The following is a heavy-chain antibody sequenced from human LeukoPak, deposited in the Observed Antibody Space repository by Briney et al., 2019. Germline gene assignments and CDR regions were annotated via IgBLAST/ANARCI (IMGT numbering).Heavy chain of an antibody. D-gene: IGHD6-19*01. Sequence: GGSLRLSCAASGFTFSSYSMNWVRQAPGKGLEWVSSISSSSSYIYYADSVKGRFTISRDNAKNSLYLQMSSLRAEDTAVYYCAKETTVAGFYPYFDYWGQGTLVTVSS. CDR1: GFTFSSYS. CDR2: ISSSSSYI. J-gene: IGHJ4*02. CDR3: AKETTVAGFYPYFDY. V-gene: IGHV3-21*04.